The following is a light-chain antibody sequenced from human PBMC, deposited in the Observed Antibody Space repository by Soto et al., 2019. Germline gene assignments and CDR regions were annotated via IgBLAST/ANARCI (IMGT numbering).Light chain of an antibody. CDR1: QSLLYSSNNKNY. Sequence: DIVMTQSPDSLAVSLGERATINCKSSQSLLYSSNNKNYLAWYQQKPGQPPELLISWASTRESGLPDRFSGGGSGTDFTLTISSLQAEDVAVYYCQQYYATPLTFGGGTKVEIK. CDR2: WAS. J-gene: IGKJ4*01. CDR3: QQYYATPLT. V-gene: IGKV4-1*01.